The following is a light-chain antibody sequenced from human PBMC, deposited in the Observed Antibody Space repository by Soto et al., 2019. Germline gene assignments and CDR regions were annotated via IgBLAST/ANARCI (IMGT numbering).Light chain of an antibody. CDR2: GTS. CDR3: QQYGSLVT. J-gene: IGKJ1*01. CDR1: LSVSSSY. V-gene: IGKV3-20*01. Sequence: EIVLTHSSATLSFSPVERATLSCRASLSVSSSYLAWYQHKPGRAPRLLIDGTSSRATGIPDRFSGSGSGTDFTLTISRLETEDLAVYYCQQYGSLVTFGQGTKVDIK.